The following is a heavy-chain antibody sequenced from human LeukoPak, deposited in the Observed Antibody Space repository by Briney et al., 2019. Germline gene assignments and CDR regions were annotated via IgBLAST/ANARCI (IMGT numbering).Heavy chain of an antibody. CDR3: ARVRYDSGWYDY. Sequence: GGSLRLSCAASGFTFSAYAMAWVRQAPGMGLECVSHITTGGSSIFYADSVKGRFTISRDNAKNSLYLQMNSLRAEDAAVYYCARVRYDSGWYDYWGQGALVTVSS. V-gene: IGHV3-48*04. CDR1: GFTFSAYA. CDR2: ITTGGSSI. J-gene: IGHJ4*02. D-gene: IGHD6-19*01.